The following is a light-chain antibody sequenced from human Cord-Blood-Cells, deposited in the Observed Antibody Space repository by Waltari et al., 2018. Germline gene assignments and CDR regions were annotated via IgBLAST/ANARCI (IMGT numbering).Light chain of an antibody. CDR2: DVS. CDR1: SSDVGGYNY. J-gene: IGLJ1*01. Sequence: QSALTQPASVSGSPGQSITISCTGTSSDVGGYNYVSWYQQHPGNAPKLMIYDVSNRPSGVSNRFSGSKSGNTASLTISGRQAEDEADYYCSSYTSSSTYVFGTGTKVTVL. V-gene: IGLV2-14*01. CDR3: SSYTSSSTYV.